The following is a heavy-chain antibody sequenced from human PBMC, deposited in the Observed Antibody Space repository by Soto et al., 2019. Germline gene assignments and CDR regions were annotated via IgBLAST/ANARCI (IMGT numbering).Heavy chain of an antibody. CDR1: EFTFSSYG. CDR3: AREGLVPAATPWFDY. CDR2: ISYDGSNK. J-gene: IGHJ4*02. V-gene: IGHV3-30*03. Sequence: GGSLRLSCAVSEFTFSSYGMHWVRQAPGKGLEWVAVISYDGSNKYYADSVKGRFTISRDNSKNTLYLQMNSLRAEDTAVYYCAREGLVPAATPWFDYWGQGTLVTVSS. D-gene: IGHD2-2*02.